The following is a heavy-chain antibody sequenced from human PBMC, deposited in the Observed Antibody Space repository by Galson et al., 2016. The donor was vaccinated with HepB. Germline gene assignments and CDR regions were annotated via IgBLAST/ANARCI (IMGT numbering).Heavy chain of an antibody. V-gene: IGHV1-69*13. J-gene: IGHJ6*02. CDR1: GGTSNWDA. Sequence: SVKVSCKASGGTSNWDAITWVRQAPGQGLEWMGGIIPVFGRAKYAQKFQGRITITADEATGSVNMEMRSLRYDDTAVYYCARGRVKVYGVVVEGNGMDVWGQGTTVTVSS. CDR3: ARGRVKVYGVVVEGNGMDV. D-gene: IGHD3-3*01. CDR2: IIPVFGRA.